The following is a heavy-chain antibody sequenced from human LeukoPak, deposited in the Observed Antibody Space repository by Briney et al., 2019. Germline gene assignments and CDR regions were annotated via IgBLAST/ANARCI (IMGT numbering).Heavy chain of an antibody. J-gene: IGHJ6*02. V-gene: IGHV3-48*02. CDR2: ISSSSSTI. Sequence: PGGSLRLSCAASGFTFSSYAMSWVRQAPGKGLEWVSAISSSSSTIYYADSVKGRFTISRDNAKNSLYLQMNSLRDEDTAVYYCARDIGYYDILTGYFTGYYYYGMDVWGQGTTVTVSS. CDR1: GFTFSSYA. CDR3: ARDIGYYDILTGYFTGYYYYGMDV. D-gene: IGHD3-9*01.